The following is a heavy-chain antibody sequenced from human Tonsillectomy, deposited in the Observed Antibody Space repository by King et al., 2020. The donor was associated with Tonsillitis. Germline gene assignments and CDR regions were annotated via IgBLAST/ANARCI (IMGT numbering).Heavy chain of an antibody. CDR2: INWNSGDI. CDR3: ARGGSSGSYPLTRNWFDP. V-gene: IGHV3-9*01. J-gene: IGHJ5*02. Sequence: VQLVESGGDLVQPGRSLRLSCAASGFTFDAYAIHWVRQAPGKGLEWVSSINWNSGDIGYADSVKGRFIISRDNAKNSLYLQMNSLRVEDTALYFCARGGSSGSYPLTRNWFDPWGQGTLVTVSS. CDR1: GFTFDAYA. D-gene: IGHD3-22*01.